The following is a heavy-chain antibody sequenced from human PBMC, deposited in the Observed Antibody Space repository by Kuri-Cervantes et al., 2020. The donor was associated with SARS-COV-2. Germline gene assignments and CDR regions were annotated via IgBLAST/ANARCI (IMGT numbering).Heavy chain of an antibody. CDR3: ARGRVGATYYYYYMDV. J-gene: IGHJ6*03. CDR2: ISGGGGST. D-gene: IGHD1-26*01. Sequence: GESLKISCATSGFTFSSYPMSWVRQAPGKGLDWVSTISGGGGSTYYADSVKGRFTISRDNSKNTLYLQMNSLRAEDTAVYYCARGRVGATYYYYYMDVWGKGTTVTVSS. CDR1: GFTFSSYP. V-gene: IGHV3-23*01.